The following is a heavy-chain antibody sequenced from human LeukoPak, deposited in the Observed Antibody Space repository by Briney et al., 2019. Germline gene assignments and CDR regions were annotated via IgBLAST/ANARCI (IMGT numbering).Heavy chain of an antibody. CDR3: ARVPYYDSSGSLGFDY. D-gene: IGHD3-22*01. CDR2: IYYSGST. V-gene: IGHV4-59*01. CDR1: GGSISSYY. Sequence: SETLSPTCTVSGGSISSYYWSWIRQPPGKGLEWIGYIYYSGSTNYNPSLKSRVTISVDTSKNQFSLKLSSVTAADTAVYYCARVPYYDSSGSLGFDYWGQGTLVTVSS. J-gene: IGHJ4*02.